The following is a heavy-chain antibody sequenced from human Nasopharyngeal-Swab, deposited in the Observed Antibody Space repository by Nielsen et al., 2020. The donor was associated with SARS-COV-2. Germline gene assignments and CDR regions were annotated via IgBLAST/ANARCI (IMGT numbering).Heavy chain of an antibody. J-gene: IGHJ3*02. CDR3: ARDLNWHGAFDI. D-gene: IGHD1-1*01. V-gene: IGHV4-30-4*01. CDR2: IYYSGST. CDR1: GGSISSGDYY. Sequence: LRLSCTVSGGSISSGDYYWSWIRQPPGKGLEWIGYIYYSGSTYYNPSLKSRVTISVDTSKNQFSLKLSSVTAADTAVYYCARDLNWHGAFDIWGQGTMVTVSS.